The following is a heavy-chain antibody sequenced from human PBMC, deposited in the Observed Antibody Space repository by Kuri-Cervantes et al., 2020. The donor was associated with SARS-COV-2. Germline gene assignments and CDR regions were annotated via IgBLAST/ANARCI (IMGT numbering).Heavy chain of an antibody. CDR1: GFTFISTA. Sequence: GESLKISCAASGFTFISTAMHWVRQAPGKGLEWVAVISYDGSTKYYADSVKGRFTISRDNSKDTLYLQMNSLRAEDTAVYYCAKDSRYDFWSGCYFDYWGQGTLVTVSS. CDR2: ISYDGSTK. D-gene: IGHD3-3*01. J-gene: IGHJ4*02. CDR3: AKDSRYDFWSGCYFDY. V-gene: IGHV3-30*18.